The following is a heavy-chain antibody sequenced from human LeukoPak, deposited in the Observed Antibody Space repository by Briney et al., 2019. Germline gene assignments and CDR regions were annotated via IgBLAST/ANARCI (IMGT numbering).Heavy chain of an antibody. CDR2: MNPNTGGT. J-gene: IGHJ4*02. CDR1: GYRLTELY. Sequence: ASVKVSCKVSGYRLTELYIYWVRQAPGQGLEWMGWMNPNTGGTIYAQKFQGRVTMTRDTSISTAYMELSRLRSDDTTVYYCARAGFSGSYKVFDYWGQGTLVTVSS. V-gene: IGHV1-2*02. D-gene: IGHD1-26*01. CDR3: ARAGFSGSYKVFDY.